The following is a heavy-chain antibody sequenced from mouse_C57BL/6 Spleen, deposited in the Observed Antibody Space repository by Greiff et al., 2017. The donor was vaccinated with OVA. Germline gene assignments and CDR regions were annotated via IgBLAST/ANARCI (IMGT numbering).Heavy chain of an antibody. D-gene: IGHD2-2*01. J-gene: IGHJ1*03. CDR1: GYAFSSFW. Sequence: QVQLQQSGAELVKPGASVKISCKASGYAFSSFWMNWVKQRPGKGLEWIGQIYPGDGDTNYNGKFKGKATLTADKSSSPAYMQLSSLASEDSAVYFCAREESTMVTTWYFDVWGTGTTVTVSS. V-gene: IGHV1-80*01. CDR2: IYPGDGDT. CDR3: AREESTMVTTWYFDV.